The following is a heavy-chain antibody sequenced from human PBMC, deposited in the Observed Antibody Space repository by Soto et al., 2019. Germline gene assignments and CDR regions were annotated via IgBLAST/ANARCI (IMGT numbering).Heavy chain of an antibody. CDR1: GYIFVNYG. D-gene: IGHD3-16*01. J-gene: IGHJ6*02. CDR3: VMVDNYVTPTPQDV. V-gene: IGHV1-18*01. Sequence: QVQLVQSGDEVKKPGASVKVSCKASGYIFVNYGIAWVRQAPGQGLEWMGWISPYTGNTHSATKIQGRLTMTTATSTTTAYIDLGSLTSADTAVYYCVMVDNYVTPTPQDVWGQGTTVTVSS. CDR2: ISPYTGNT.